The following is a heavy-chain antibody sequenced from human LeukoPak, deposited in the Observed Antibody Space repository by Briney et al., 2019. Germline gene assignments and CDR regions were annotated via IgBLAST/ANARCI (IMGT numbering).Heavy chain of an antibody. D-gene: IGHD6-19*01. CDR3: ARGNWDSSGWYYDY. CDR1: GGTFSSYA. Sequence: ASVKVSCKASGGTFSSYAISWVRQAPGQGLEWMGRIIPIFGTANYAQKFQGRVTITTDESTNTAYMGLSSLRSEDTAVYYCARGNWDSSGWYYDYWGQGTLVTVSS. CDR2: IIPIFGTA. J-gene: IGHJ4*02. V-gene: IGHV1-69*05.